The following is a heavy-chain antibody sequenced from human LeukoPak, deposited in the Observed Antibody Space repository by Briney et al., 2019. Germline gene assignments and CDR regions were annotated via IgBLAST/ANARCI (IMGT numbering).Heavy chain of an antibody. CDR3: ARGLRYSEAAFDI. CDR2: INSNTGGT. Sequence: ASVKVSCKASGYTFTAYYMHWARQAPGQELEWMGWINSNTGGTNYAQKFQGRVTMTRDTSIDTVYMELSRLRSDDTAVYYCARGLRYSEAAFDIWGQGTMVTVSS. J-gene: IGHJ3*02. V-gene: IGHV1-2*02. D-gene: IGHD5-12*01. CDR1: GYTFTAYY.